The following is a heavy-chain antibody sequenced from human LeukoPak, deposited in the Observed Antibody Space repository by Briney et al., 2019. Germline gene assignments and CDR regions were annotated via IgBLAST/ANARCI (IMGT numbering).Heavy chain of an antibody. CDR1: GFTFSSYA. V-gene: IGHV3-30-3*01. CDR3: VTSGDYYDSSGYSRLFDY. J-gene: IGHJ4*02. D-gene: IGHD3-22*01. Sequence: GGSLRLSCAASGFTFSSYAMNWVRQAPGKGLEWVAFISYDGSNKYYADSVKGRFTISRDNSKNTLYLQMNSLRAEDTAVYYCVTSGDYYDSSGYSRLFDYWGQGTLVTVSS. CDR2: ISYDGSNK.